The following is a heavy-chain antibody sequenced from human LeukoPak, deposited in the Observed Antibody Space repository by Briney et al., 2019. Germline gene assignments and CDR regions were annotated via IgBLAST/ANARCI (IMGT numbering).Heavy chain of an antibody. Sequence: ASVKVSCKASEYTFSSYDINWVRQTTGQGLEWMGWMNPKNGNTAYARKFQGRVSMTRNTSISTAYIELSSLTSEDTAVYYCTRGGGLNGYGYGYDFDHWGQGTLVTVSS. CDR1: EYTFSSYD. J-gene: IGHJ4*02. D-gene: IGHD5-18*01. CDR3: TRGGGLNGYGYGYDFDH. V-gene: IGHV1-8*01. CDR2: MNPKNGNT.